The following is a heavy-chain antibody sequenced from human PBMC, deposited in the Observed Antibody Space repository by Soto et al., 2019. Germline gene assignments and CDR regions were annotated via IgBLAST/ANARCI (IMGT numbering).Heavy chain of an antibody. V-gene: IGHV6-1*01. Sequence: SETLSLTCAISGDSISSHSAAWNWIRQSPSRGLQWLGRTYYRSKWYNDYAVSVKSQITIDPDTSKNQFSLQLSSVTPEDTAVYYCAREPLYCSSASFNAGAENWFDPWGQGTLVTVSS. CDR1: GDSISSHSAA. J-gene: IGHJ5*02. CDR3: AREPLYCSSASFNAGAENWFDP. CDR2: TYYRSKWYN. D-gene: IGHD2-2*01.